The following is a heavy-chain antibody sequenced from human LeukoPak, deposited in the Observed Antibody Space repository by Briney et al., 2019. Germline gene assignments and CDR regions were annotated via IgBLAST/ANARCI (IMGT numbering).Heavy chain of an antibody. CDR3: ARDFFMITFGGVINDAFDI. D-gene: IGHD3-16*01. Sequence: SVKVSCKASVYTFTGYFMHWVRQAHGQGLEWMGWINPNSCGTNYQQKFQGRVTMTRDTSISTAYMELSRLRSDDTAVYYCARDFFMITFGGVINDAFDIWGQGTMVTVSS. CDR1: VYTFTGYF. J-gene: IGHJ3*02. CDR2: INPNSCGT. V-gene: IGHV1-2*02.